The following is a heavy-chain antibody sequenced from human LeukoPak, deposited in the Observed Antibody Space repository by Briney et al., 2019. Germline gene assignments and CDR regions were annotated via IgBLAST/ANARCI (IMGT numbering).Heavy chain of an antibody. CDR2: ISYDGSNK. J-gene: IGHJ5*02. CDR1: GFTFSSYG. V-gene: IGHV3-30*18. CDR3: AKDQWPLGYYYDSNSQGFDP. D-gene: IGHD3-22*01. Sequence: PGRSLRLSCAASGFTFSSYGMHWVRQAPGKGLEWVAVISYDGSNKYYADSVKGRFTISRDNSKNTLYLQMNSLIAEDTAVYYCAKDQWPLGYYYDSNSQGFDPWGQGTLVTVSS.